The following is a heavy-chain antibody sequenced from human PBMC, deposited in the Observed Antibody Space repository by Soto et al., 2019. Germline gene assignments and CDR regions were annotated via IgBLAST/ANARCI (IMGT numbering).Heavy chain of an antibody. J-gene: IGHJ5*02. CDR3: ARDKAAAEHGYNWFDP. CDR2: INPNSGGT. Sequence: GASVKVSCKASGYTFTGYYMHWVRQAPGQGLEWMGWINPNSGGTNYAQKFQGRVTMTRDTSISTAYMELSRLRSDDTAVYYCARDKAAAEHGYNWFDPWGQGTLVTVS. D-gene: IGHD6-13*01. CDR1: GYTFTGYY. V-gene: IGHV1-2*02.